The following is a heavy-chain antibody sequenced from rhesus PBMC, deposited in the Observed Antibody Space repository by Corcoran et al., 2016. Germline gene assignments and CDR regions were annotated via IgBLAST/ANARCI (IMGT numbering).Heavy chain of an antibody. CDR2: IYGSGGIH. Sequence: QVQLQESVPGLVTPSETLSLTCAVSGYSISSGYYWVWIRPPPGKGLEGIGSIYGSGGIHYLTPSLKRRVTVSGDTSKSQLSLKLRSVTAADTAVYYCARDGYSYPYYGLDSWGQGVVVTVSS. D-gene: IGHD5-24*01. J-gene: IGHJ6*01. CDR3: ARDGYSYPYYGLDS. V-gene: IGHV4S14*01. CDR1: GYSISSGYY.